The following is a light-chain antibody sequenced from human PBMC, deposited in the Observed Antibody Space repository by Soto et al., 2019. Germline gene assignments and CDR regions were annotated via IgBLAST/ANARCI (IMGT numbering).Light chain of an antibody. CDR3: QQYNNWPQT. V-gene: IGKV3-15*01. CDR1: QSVSSN. Sequence: EIVMKQSPATLSVSPGDRATLSCRASQSVSSNLAWYQQKPGQAPRLLIYGASTRATGIPARFSGSGSGTEFTLTISSLQSEDFAVYCCQQYNNWPQTFGQGTKVDI. CDR2: GAS. J-gene: IGKJ1*01.